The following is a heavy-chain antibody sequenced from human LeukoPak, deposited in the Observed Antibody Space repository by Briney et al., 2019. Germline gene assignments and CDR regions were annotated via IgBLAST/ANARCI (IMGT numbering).Heavy chain of an antibody. V-gene: IGHV4-39*07. D-gene: IGHD3-22*01. CDR1: GGSISSSSYY. Sequence: KPSENLSLTCTVSGGSISSSSYYWGWIRQPPGKGLEWIGSIYSSGSTYYNPSLKSRVTISLDTSNSQFSLMLSSVTAADTAVYYCARGKYDSGGYYLDYWGQGTLVTVSS. CDR2: IYSSGST. CDR3: ARGKYDSGGYYLDY. J-gene: IGHJ4*02.